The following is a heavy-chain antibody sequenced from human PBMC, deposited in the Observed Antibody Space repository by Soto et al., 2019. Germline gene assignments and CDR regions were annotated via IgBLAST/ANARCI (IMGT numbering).Heavy chain of an antibody. V-gene: IGHV3-48*02. CDR2: ISSSSSTI. J-gene: IGHJ6*02. D-gene: IGHD3-16*02. CDR1: GFTFSSYS. CDR3: ARLYDYVWGSYRYPHRDYYYYGMDV. Sequence: GGSLRLSCAASGFTFSSYSMNWVRQAPGKGLEWVSYISSSSSTIYYADSAKGRFTISRDNAKNSLYLQMNSLRDEDTAVYYCARLYDYVWGSYRYPHRDYYYYGMDVWGQGTTVTVSS.